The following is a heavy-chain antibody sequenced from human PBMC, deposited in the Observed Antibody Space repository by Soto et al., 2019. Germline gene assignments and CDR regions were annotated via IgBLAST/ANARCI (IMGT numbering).Heavy chain of an antibody. CDR2: INHSGST. V-gene: IGHV4-34*01. D-gene: IGHD3-3*01. J-gene: IGHJ4*02. CDR1: GGSFSGYY. CDR3: ARGRPLLEWLLYDGGE. Sequence: QVQLQQWGAGLLKPSETLSLTCAVYGGSFSGYYWSWIRQPPGTGLEWIGEINHSGSTNYNPSLKSRDTISVDTSKNQFSVKLSSVSAADTAVYYCARGRPLLEWLLYDGGEWGQGTLVTVSS.